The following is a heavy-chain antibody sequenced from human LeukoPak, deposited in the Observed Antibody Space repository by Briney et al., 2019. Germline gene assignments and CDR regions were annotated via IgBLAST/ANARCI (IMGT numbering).Heavy chain of an antibody. CDR3: ARDGNYYESSGYYYGGGNFDY. Sequence: PSETLSLTCTVSGGSIGSSSYYWGWIRQPPGKGLEWIGSINYSGSTYYNPSLKSRVTISVDTSKNQFSLKLSSVTAADTAVYYCARDGNYYESSGYYYGGGNFDYWGQGTLVTVSS. CDR2: INYSGST. CDR1: GGSIGSSSYY. D-gene: IGHD3-22*01. J-gene: IGHJ4*02. V-gene: IGHV4-39*01.